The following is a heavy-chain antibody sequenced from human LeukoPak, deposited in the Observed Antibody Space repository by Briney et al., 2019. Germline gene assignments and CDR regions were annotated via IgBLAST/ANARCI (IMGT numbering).Heavy chain of an antibody. CDR1: GGSFSGYY. V-gene: IGHV4-34*01. J-gene: IGHJ5*02. CDR3: ARMISSGSYLAWFDP. Sequence: SETLSLTCAVYGGSFSGYYWSWIRQPPGKGLEWIGEINHSGSTNYNPSLKSRVTISVDTSKNQFSLKLSSVTAADTAVYYCARMISSGSYLAWFDPWGQGTLVTVSS. D-gene: IGHD1-26*01. CDR2: INHSGST.